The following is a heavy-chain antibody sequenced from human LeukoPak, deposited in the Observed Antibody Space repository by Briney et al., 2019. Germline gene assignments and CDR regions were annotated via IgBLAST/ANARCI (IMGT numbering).Heavy chain of an antibody. V-gene: IGHV3-11*04. Sequence: GGSLRLSCAASGFTFSVYYMSWIRQAPGKGLEWVSYIGSSGSTIYYADSVKGRFTISRDNAKNSLYLQMNSLRAEDTAVYYCARRGMGALYYYYYYMDVWGKGTTVTVSS. CDR1: GFTFSVYY. J-gene: IGHJ6*03. CDR2: IGSSGSTI. D-gene: IGHD1-26*01. CDR3: ARRGMGALYYYYYYMDV.